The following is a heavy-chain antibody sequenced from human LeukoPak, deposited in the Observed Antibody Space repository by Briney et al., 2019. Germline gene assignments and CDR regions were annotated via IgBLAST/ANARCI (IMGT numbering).Heavy chain of an antibody. J-gene: IGHJ5*02. Sequence: GGSLRLSCAASGFTFSSYAMSWVRQAPGKGLEWVSAISGSGGSTYYADSVKGRFTISRGNSKNTLYLEMNSLRAEDTAVYYCAKTRANNWFDPWGQGTLVTVSS. CDR2: ISGSGGST. CDR1: GFTFSSYA. CDR3: AKTRANNWFDP. V-gene: IGHV3-23*01.